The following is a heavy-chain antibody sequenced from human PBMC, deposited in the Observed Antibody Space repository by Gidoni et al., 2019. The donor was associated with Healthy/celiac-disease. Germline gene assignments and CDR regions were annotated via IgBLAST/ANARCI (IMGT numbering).Heavy chain of an antibody. J-gene: IGHJ5*02. Sequence: QVQLQQWGAGLLKPSETLSLTCAVYGGSFSGYYWSWIRQPPGKGLEWIGEIKHSGSTNYNPSLKSRVTISVDTSKNQFSLQLSSVTAADTAVYYCARGQKPGSPRYRGAYLNWFDPWGQGTLVTVSS. CDR2: IKHSGST. D-gene: IGHD1-26*01. CDR1: GGSFSGYY. CDR3: ARGQKPGSPRYRGAYLNWFDP. V-gene: IGHV4-34*01.